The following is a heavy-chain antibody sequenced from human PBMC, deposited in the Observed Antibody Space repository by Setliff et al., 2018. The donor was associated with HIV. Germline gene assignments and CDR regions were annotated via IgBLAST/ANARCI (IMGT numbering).Heavy chain of an antibody. V-gene: IGHV3-48*03. D-gene: IGHD1-7*01. CDR1: GFTFSSYE. Sequence: PGGSLRLSCAASGFTFSSYEMNWVRQAPGKGLEWVSYISSSGSTIYYADSVKGLFTISRDNAKNSLYLQMNSLRAEDTAVYFCARGRNRNYVVYGMDVWGQGTTVTVSS. J-gene: IGHJ6*02. CDR2: ISSSGSTI. CDR3: ARGRNRNYVVYGMDV.